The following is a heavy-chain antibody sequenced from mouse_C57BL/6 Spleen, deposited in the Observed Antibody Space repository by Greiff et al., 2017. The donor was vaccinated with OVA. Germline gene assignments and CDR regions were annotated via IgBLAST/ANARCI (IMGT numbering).Heavy chain of an antibody. J-gene: IGHJ4*01. CDR1: GYSFTGYY. CDR3: ARHYGSSWGAMDY. D-gene: IGHD1-1*01. Sequence: VQLKESGPELVKPGASVKISCKASGYSFTGYYMHWVKQSSEKSLEWIGEINPSTGGTSYNQKFKGKATLTVDKSSSTAYMQLKSLTSEDSAVYYCARHYGSSWGAMDYWGQGTSVTVSS. CDR2: INPSTGGT. V-gene: IGHV1-43*01.